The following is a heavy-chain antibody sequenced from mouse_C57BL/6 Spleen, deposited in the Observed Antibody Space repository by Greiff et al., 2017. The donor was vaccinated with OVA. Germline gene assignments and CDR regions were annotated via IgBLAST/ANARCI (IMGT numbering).Heavy chain of an antibody. V-gene: IGHV1-15*01. CDR1: GYTFTDYE. D-gene: IGHD3-2*01. CDR2: IDPETGGT. CDR3: TRSETARATPFAY. Sequence: QVQLKESGAELVRPGASVTLSCKASGYTFTDYEMHWVKQTPVHGLEWIGAIDPETGGTAYNQKFKGKATLTADKSSSTAYLDLRSLTSEDYAVYDSTRSETARATPFAYGGQGTLVTVSA. J-gene: IGHJ3*01.